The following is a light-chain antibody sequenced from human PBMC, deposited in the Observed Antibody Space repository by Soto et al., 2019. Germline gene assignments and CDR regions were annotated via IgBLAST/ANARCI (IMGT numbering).Light chain of an antibody. Sequence: DSHLTQSPSTLSASVGDGVTITCRASQSIGSWLAWYQQKPGKAPKLLIYDASSLESGVPSRFSGSGSGTEFTLTISSLQPDDFATYYCQQYNSYSQTFGQGTKVDVK. CDR3: QQYNSYSQT. CDR1: QSIGSW. J-gene: IGKJ1*01. CDR2: DAS. V-gene: IGKV1-5*01.